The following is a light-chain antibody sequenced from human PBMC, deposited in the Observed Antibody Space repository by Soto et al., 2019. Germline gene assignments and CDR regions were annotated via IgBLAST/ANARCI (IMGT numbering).Light chain of an antibody. Sequence: VLTQSPGTLSLSPGARATLSCRASQSVNDNPLAWYQQKGGQAPSLLIYGASTRATGVPDRFSGSGFGTAYSVIINRLEPEDFALYYCHLYGGSPPSGTFGPGTQVEI. CDR3: HLYGGSPPSGT. J-gene: IGKJ3*01. CDR1: QSVNDNP. CDR2: GAS. V-gene: IGKV3-20*01.